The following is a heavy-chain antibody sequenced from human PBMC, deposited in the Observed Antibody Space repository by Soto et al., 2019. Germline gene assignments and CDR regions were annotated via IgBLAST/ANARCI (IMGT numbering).Heavy chain of an antibody. Sequence: QLQLQESGPGLVKPSETLSLACTVSGGSISSSYYYWGWIRQPPGKGLEWIGTISYSGSTYYNPSLKSRVTISVDTSKNQFSLKLSFVTAADAAVYFCARRWTMAGDPFDYWGQGTLVTVSS. V-gene: IGHV4-39*01. CDR2: ISYSGST. CDR3: ARRWTMAGDPFDY. J-gene: IGHJ4*02. D-gene: IGHD3-10*01. CDR1: GGSISSSYYY.